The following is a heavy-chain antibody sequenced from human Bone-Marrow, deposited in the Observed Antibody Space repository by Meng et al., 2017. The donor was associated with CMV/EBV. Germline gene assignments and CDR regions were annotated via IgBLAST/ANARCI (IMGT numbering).Heavy chain of an antibody. CDR3: ARDDYYISGSPGDY. CDR1: GFTFSSYS. V-gene: IGHV3-48*04. J-gene: IGHJ4*02. D-gene: IGHD3-10*01. Sequence: LSLTCAASGFTFSSYSMNWVRQAPGKGLEWVSYISSSSSTIYYADSVKGRFTISRDNAKNSLYLQMNSLRVEDTAVYFCARDDYYISGSPGDYWGQGVLVTVSS. CDR2: ISSSSSTI.